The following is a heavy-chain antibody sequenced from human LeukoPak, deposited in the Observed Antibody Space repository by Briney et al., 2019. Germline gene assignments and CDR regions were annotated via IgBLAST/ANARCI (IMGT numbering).Heavy chain of an antibody. V-gene: IGHV4-30-2*01. CDR3: ARGRRDFDY. CDR2: IYHSGST. CDR1: GGSISSGGYS. J-gene: IGHJ4*02. Sequence: PSPTLSLTCAVSGGSISSGGYSWSWIRQPPGKGLEWIGYIYHSGSTYYNPSLKSRVTISVDRSKNQFSLKLSSVTAADTAVYYCARGRRDFDYWGQGTLVTVSS.